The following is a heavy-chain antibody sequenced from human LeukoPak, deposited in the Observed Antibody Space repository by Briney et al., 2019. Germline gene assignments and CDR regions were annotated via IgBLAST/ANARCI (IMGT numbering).Heavy chain of an antibody. CDR2: IVVGSGNT. D-gene: IGHD2-2*01. Sequence: SVKVSCKASGFTFTSSAVQWVRQARGQRLEWIGWIVVGSGNTNYAQKFRERVTITRDMSTSTAYMELSSLRSEDTAVYYCAAGYCSSTSCYGEGYFDYWGQGTLVTVSS. V-gene: IGHV1-58*01. J-gene: IGHJ4*02. CDR3: AAGYCSSTSCYGEGYFDY. CDR1: GFTFTSSA.